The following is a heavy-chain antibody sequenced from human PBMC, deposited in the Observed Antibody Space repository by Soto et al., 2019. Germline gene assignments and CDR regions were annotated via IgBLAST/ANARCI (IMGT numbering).Heavy chain of an antibody. V-gene: IGHV4-31*03. CDR1: GGSISSGGYY. CDR2: IYYSGST. D-gene: IGHD2-8*01. Sequence: SETLSLTCTVSGGSISSGGYYWSWIRQHPGKGLEWIGYIYYSGSTYYNPSLKSRVTISVDTSKNQFSLKLSSVTAADTAVYYCARDRRYCTNGVCFMFDPWGQGTLVTVSS. J-gene: IGHJ5*02. CDR3: ARDRRYCTNGVCFMFDP.